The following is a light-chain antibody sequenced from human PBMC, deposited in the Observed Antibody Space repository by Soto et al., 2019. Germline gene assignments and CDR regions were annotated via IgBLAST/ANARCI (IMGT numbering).Light chain of an antibody. Sequence: EIVLTQSPATLSLSPGERATLSCRASQSVSNNYLAWYQQKPGQAPRLLIYGASNRATGIPDRFSGSGSGTDFTLTINRVAPEDFAVYFCQQYTGPPTPFGQGTPPE. CDR1: QSVSNNY. J-gene: IGKJ5*01. CDR3: QQYTGPPTP. V-gene: IGKV3-20*01. CDR2: GAS.